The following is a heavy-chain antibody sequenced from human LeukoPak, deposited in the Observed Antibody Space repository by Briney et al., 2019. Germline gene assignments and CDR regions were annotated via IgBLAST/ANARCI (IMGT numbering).Heavy chain of an antibody. CDR3: AGGPYISSWTGLFDN. D-gene: IGHD6-13*01. Sequence: SQTLSLTCAVSGGSISSGGHSWSWIRQPPGKGLEWIGYVFHSGSTYYNSFLKSRVTISVDGSKNQFSLKLTSVTAADTAVYYCAGGPYISSWTGLFDNWGQGTLVTVSS. CDR1: GGSISSGGHS. J-gene: IGHJ4*02. V-gene: IGHV4-30-2*01. CDR2: VFHSGST.